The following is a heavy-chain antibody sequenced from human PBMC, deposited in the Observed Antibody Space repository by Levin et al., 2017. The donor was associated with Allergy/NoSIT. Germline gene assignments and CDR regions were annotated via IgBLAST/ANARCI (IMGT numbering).Heavy chain of an antibody. J-gene: IGHJ6*02. CDR3: ARVSTIFGVVIGPPDV. V-gene: IGHV4-4*07. D-gene: IGHD3-3*01. CDR1: GGSFSNYY. Sequence: SETLSLTCTVSGGSFSNYYWNWIRQPAGKGLEWVGHINPSGSTNYNPSLKSRVTMSVETSQRQVSLKLYSVTAADTAVYYCARVSTIFGVVIGPPDVWGQGTTVIVSS. CDR2: INPSGST.